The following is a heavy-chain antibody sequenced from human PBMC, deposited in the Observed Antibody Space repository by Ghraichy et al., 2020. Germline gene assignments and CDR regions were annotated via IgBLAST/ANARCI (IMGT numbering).Heavy chain of an antibody. V-gene: IGHV1-18*01. D-gene: IGHD3-16*01. J-gene: IGHJ2*01. CDR3: ARVHLGLLMTSNWYFDL. CDR1: GYTFTSYG. Sequence: ASVKVSCKASGYTFTSYGISWVRQAPGQGLEWMGWISAYNGDTNYAQKLQGRVTMTTDTSTSTAYMELRSLRSDDTAVYYCARVHLGLLMTSNWYFDLWGRGTLVTVSS. CDR2: ISAYNGDT.